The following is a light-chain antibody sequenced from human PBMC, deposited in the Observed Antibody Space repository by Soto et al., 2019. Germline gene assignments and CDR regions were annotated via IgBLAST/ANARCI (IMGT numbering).Light chain of an antibody. V-gene: IGLV2-23*02. Sequence: QPVLTQPASVSGSPGQSITIYCAGTSTDVGRFNLVSWYRQYPGKAPRVLICEVTKRPSGVSDRFSGSKSGNTAYLTISGLQAEDEADYYCCSYAGSSVMVFGGGTKLTVL. J-gene: IGLJ2*01. CDR3: CSYAGSSVMV. CDR2: EVT. CDR1: STDVGRFNL.